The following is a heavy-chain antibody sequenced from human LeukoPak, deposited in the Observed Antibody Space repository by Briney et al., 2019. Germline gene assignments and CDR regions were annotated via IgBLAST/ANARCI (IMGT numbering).Heavy chain of an antibody. V-gene: IGHV3-23*01. CDR1: GFTFSTYA. D-gene: IGHD5-24*01. Sequence: GGSLRLSCAASGFTFSTYAMSWVRQAPGKGLDWVSVISGSGSSTYYADSVKGRFTISRDNSKNTLYLQMNSLRAEDTAVYYCAKEMATIRAFAFWGQGTMVTVSS. J-gene: IGHJ3*01. CDR2: ISGSGSST. CDR3: AKEMATIRAFAF.